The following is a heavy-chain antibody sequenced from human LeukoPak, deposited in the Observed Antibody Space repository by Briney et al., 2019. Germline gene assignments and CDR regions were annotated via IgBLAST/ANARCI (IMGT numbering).Heavy chain of an antibody. CDR2: IYYSGST. CDR1: GGSISSYY. CDR3: ARSHRGGVWVVATRGNWFDP. D-gene: IGHD2-15*01. V-gene: IGHV4-59*01. J-gene: IGHJ5*02. Sequence: PSETLSLTCTVSGGSISSYYWSWIRQPPGKGLEWIGYIYYSGSTNYNPSLKSRVTISVDTSKNQFSLKLSSVTAADTAVYYCARSHRGGVWVVATRGNWFDPWGQGTLVTVSS.